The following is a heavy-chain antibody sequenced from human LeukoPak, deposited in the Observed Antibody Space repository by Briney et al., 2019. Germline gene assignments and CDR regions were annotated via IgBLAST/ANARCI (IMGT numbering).Heavy chain of an antibody. Sequence: SETLSLTCTVSGGSISSGDYYWSWIRQPPGKGLEWIGYIYYSGSTYYNPSLKSRVTISVDTSKNQFSLKLSSVTAADTAVYYCARLGEATTPYYYYGMDVWGQGTTVTVSS. J-gene: IGHJ6*02. CDR1: GGSISSGDYY. D-gene: IGHD1-26*01. V-gene: IGHV4-30-4*01. CDR3: ARLGEATTPYYYYGMDV. CDR2: IYYSGST.